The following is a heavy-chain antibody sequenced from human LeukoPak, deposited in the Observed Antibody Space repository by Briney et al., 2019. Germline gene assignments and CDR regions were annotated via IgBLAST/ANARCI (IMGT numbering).Heavy chain of an antibody. D-gene: IGHD1-1*01. J-gene: IGHJ4*02. Sequence: PGGSLRLSCAASGFTFSSYSMNWVRQAPGKGLEWVSFISSSSSYIYYADSVKGRFTISRDNAKNSLYLQMNSLRAEDTAVYYCARDDPTGTPGQDYWGQGTLVTVSS. CDR3: ARDDPTGTPGQDY. V-gene: IGHV3-21*01. CDR1: GFTFSSYS. CDR2: ISSSSSYI.